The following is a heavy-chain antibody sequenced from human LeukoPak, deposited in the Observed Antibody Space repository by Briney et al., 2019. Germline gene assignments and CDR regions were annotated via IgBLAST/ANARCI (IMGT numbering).Heavy chain of an antibody. CDR1: GFTFSAYA. J-gene: IGHJ5*02. CDR2: ISGSGGIT. V-gene: IGHV3-23*01. CDR3: AKHDPRRVVITNWFDP. D-gene: IGHD3-22*01. Sequence: GGSLRLSCAASGFTFSAYAISWVRQAPGKGLEWVSAISGSGGITYYADSVKGRYTISRGNSKNTLYLQMNSLRAEDTAVYYCAKHDPRRVVITNWFDPWGQGTLVTVSS.